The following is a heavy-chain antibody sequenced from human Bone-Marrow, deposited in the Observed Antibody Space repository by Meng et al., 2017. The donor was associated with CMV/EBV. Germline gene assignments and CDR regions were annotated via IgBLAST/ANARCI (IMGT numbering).Heavy chain of an antibody. J-gene: IGHJ6*02. CDR1: GYTFTSYD. CDR2: MNPNSGNT. Sequence: ASVKVSCKASGYTFTSYDINWVRQATGQGLEWMGWMNPNSGNTGYAQKFQGRVTMTRNTSISTAYMELSSLRSEDTAVYYCAKVPVEYYYDSSGYYSYYYGMDVWGQGTTVTVSS. D-gene: IGHD3-22*01. V-gene: IGHV1-8*01. CDR3: AKVPVEYYYDSSGYYSYYYGMDV.